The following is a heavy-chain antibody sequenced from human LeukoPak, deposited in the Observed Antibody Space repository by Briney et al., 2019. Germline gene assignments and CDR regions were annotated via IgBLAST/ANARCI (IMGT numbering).Heavy chain of an antibody. CDR3: AKVQVREKELWFGELYPIDY. D-gene: IGHD3-10*01. V-gene: IGHV3-53*01. J-gene: IGHJ4*02. Sequence: GGSLRLSCAASGFTVSSNYMSWVRQAPGKGLEWVSVIYSGGSTYYADSVKGRFTISRDNSKNTLYLQMNSLRAEDTAVYYCAKVQVREKELWFGELYPIDYWGQGTLVTVSS. CDR2: IYSGGST. CDR1: GFTVSSNY.